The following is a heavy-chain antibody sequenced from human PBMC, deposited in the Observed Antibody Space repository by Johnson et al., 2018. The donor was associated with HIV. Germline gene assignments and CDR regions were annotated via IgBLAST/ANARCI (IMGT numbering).Heavy chain of an antibody. V-gene: IGHV3-30*03. CDR2: IPYDGSNK. D-gene: IGHD5-12*01. CDR3: ARSHRYGNMVATIRPFDI. J-gene: IGHJ3*02. CDR1: GFTVSTNY. Sequence: QEQLVESGGGLVQSGGSLRLSCAASGFTVSTNYMSWVRQAPGKGLEWVAVIPYDGSNKYYADSVKGRFTISRDNSKNTLYLQMNSLRAEDTALYYCARSHRYGNMVATIRPFDIWGQGTMVTVSS.